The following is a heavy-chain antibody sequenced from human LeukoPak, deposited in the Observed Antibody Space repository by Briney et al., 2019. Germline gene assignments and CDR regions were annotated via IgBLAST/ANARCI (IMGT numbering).Heavy chain of an antibody. V-gene: IGHV1-8*01. CDR1: GYTFTRHD. D-gene: IGHD2-21*02. CDR2: INPNSKNT. CDR3: ARAIPFRYLLGGDYYERSSHGFDI. Sequence: ASVKVSCKASGYTFTRHDVNWVRQATGQGLEWMGWINPNSKNTGYAQKFQGRVTLTTDTSTSTAYMELSSLDSEDTAVYYCARAIPFRYLLGGDYYERSSHGFDIWGQGTVITVSS. J-gene: IGHJ3*02.